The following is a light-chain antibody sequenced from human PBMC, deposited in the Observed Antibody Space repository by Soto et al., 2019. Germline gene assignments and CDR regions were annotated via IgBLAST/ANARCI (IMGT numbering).Light chain of an antibody. Sequence: EIVMTQSPATLSVSPGERATLSCRASQSVSSNIAWYQQKPGQAPRLVIYGASTRATGIPARFSGSGSRTEFPLTISSLQSEDFAVYYCQQYNNWPPPLTFGGGTKVEIK. CDR1: QSVSSN. CDR3: QQYNNWPPPLT. J-gene: IGKJ4*01. V-gene: IGKV3-15*01. CDR2: GAS.